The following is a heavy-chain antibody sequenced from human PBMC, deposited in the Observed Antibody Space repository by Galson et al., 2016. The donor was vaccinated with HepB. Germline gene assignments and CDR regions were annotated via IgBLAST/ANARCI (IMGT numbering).Heavy chain of an antibody. D-gene: IGHD4-17*01. Sequence: SLRLSCAVSGFGFSSSAMSWVRQAPGKGLEWVSAISGTGDSTYYTDSVRGRFTISRDISKNTLFLQMSSLRAEDTAIYYCAKGGDYDHWGRGTLVTVSP. J-gene: IGHJ5*02. V-gene: IGHV3-23*01. CDR3: AKGGDYDH. CDR1: GFGFSSSA. CDR2: ISGTGDST.